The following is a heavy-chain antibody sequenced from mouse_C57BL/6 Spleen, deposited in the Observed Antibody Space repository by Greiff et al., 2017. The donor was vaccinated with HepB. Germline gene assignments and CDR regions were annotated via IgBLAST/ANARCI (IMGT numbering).Heavy chain of an antibody. Sequence: QVQLKESGPELVKPGASVKISCKASGYSFTSYYIHWVKQRTGQGLEWIGWIYPGSGNTKYNAKFKGKATMTADTSSSTAYMQLSSLTSEDSAVYYCGGWLLSFDYWGQGTTLTVSS. CDR2: IYPGSGNT. CDR3: GGWLLSFDY. V-gene: IGHV1-66*01. D-gene: IGHD2-3*01. J-gene: IGHJ2*01. CDR1: GYSFTSYY.